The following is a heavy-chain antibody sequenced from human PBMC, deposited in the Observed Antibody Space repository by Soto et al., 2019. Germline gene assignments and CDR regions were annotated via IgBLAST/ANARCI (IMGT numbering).Heavy chain of an antibody. D-gene: IGHD3-10*01. CDR1: GGSFSGYY. CDR3: ARAELLWFGESHYGMDV. J-gene: IGHJ6*02. V-gene: IGHV4-34*01. CDR2: INHSGST. Sequence: SETLSLTCAVYGGSFSGYYWRWIRQPPGKGLEWIGEINHSGSTTYNPSLKSRVTISVDTSKNQFSLKLSSVTAADTAVYYCARAELLWFGESHYGMDVWGQGTTVTVSS.